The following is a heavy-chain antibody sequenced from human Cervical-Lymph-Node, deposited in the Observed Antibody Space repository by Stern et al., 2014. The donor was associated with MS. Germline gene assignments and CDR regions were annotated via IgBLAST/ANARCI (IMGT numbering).Heavy chain of an antibody. V-gene: IGHV3-21*02. J-gene: IGHJ4*02. CDR3: ARARVGDYARSPHLDS. CDR1: GFTFSHYS. D-gene: IGHD4-17*01. CDR2: RSNNSTHT. Sequence: EVQLVESGGGLVKPWESLRLSCDASGFTFSHYSINWVRQAPGKVLEWISSRSNNSTHTYYADSVEGRFTISRDSAKDSVSLHMVSLRAEDTAVYYCARARVGDYARSPHLDSWGQGTLVTVSS.